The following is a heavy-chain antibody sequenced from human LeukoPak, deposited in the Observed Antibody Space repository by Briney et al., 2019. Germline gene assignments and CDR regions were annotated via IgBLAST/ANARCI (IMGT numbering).Heavy chain of an antibody. V-gene: IGHV1-2*02. CDR1: GYTFTGYY. J-gene: IGHJ4*02. D-gene: IGHD4-17*01. CDR3: AREGIGMTTVTIFDY. CDR2: INPNSGGT. Sequence: ASVKVSCKASGYTFTGYYMHWVRQAPGQGLEWMVWINPNSGGTNYAQKFQGRVTMTRDTSISTAYMELSRLRSDDTAVYYCAREGIGMTTVTIFDYWGQGTLVTVSS.